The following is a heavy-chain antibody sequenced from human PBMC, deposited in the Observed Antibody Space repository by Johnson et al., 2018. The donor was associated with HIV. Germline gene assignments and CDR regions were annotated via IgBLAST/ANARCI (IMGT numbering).Heavy chain of an antibody. J-gene: IGHJ3*01. Sequence: QEQLVESGGGVVQPGRSLRLYCAASGFIFSSYGTHWVRQAPGKGLEWVAGIWYDGSNEYYADSVKGRFSISRDNSKNTLYLQMNSLIVEDTAVYYCAKCIWGSSLIDAFDVWGQGTMVTVSS. V-gene: IGHV3-33*06. CDR1: GFIFSSYG. CDR2: IWYDGSNE. CDR3: AKCIWGSSLIDAFDV. D-gene: IGHD6-13*01.